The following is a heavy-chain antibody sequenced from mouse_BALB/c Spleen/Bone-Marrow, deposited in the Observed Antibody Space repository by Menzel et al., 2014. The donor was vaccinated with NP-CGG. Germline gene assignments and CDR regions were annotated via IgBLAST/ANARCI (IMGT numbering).Heavy chain of an antibody. V-gene: IGHV1S22*01. J-gene: IGHJ2*01. CDR3: TPRLRY. Sequence: QQSGSELVRPGASVKLSCKASGYTFTSYWMHWVKQRPGQGLEWIGNIYPGSGSTNYDEKFKSKATPTVDTSSSTAYMQLSSLTSEDSAVYYCTPRLRYWGQGTTLTVSS. D-gene: IGHD1-2*01. CDR2: IYPGSGST. CDR1: GYTFTSYW.